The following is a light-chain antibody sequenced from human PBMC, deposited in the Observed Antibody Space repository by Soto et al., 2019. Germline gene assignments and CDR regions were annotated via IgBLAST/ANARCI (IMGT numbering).Light chain of an antibody. J-gene: IGKJ1*01. Sequence: EVVLTQSPGTLSLSPGDRATLSCRASQSVTDYLAWYQQKPGQAPRLLVYVVSKRAAGVPTRFSGGGSGTDFTLTISKVEPEDVVVYYCLQRGDSRWTFGQGTKVDIK. V-gene: IGKV3-11*01. CDR3: LQRGDSRWT. CDR2: VVS. CDR1: QSVTDY.